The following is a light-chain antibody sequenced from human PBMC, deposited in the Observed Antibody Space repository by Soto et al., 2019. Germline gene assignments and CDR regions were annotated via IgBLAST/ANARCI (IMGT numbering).Light chain of an antibody. Sequence: QAVVTQEPSLTVSPGGTVTLTCGSSTGAVTSGHYPYWFQQKPGQAPRTLIYDTSNKHSWTPARFSGSLLGGKAALTLSCAQPEDEAEYYCLLSYSDSRPVFGGGTKLTVL. CDR2: DTS. J-gene: IGLJ2*01. CDR3: LLSYSDSRPV. V-gene: IGLV7-46*01. CDR1: TGAVTSGHY.